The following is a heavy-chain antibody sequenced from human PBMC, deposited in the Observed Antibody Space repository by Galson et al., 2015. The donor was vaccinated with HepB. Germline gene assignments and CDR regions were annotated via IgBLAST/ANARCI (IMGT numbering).Heavy chain of an antibody. V-gene: IGHV2-5*02. D-gene: IGHD3-3*01. CDR1: GFSLSTSGVG. J-gene: IGHJ4*02. CDR3: AHSGSINPDDFWSGNLGY. CDR2: IYWDDDK. Sequence: PALVKPTQTLTLTCTFSGFSLSTSGVGVGWIRQPPGKALEWLALIYWDDDKRYSPSLKSRPTITKDTSKNQVVLTMTNMDPVDTATYYCAHSGSINPDDFWSGNLGYWGQGTLVTVSS.